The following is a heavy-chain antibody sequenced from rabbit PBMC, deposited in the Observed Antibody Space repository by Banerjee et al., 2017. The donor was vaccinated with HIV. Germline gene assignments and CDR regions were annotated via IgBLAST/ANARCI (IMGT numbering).Heavy chain of an antibody. CDR3: AGGGISYFDL. D-gene: IGHD1-1*01. CDR2: IYAGSGST. V-gene: IGHV1S40*01. CDR1: GIDFSSSYW. Sequence: QSLEESGGDLVKPGGTLTLTCTASGIDFSSSYWICWVRQAPGKGLEWIGCIYAGSGSTGYASWAKGRFSISKTASTTVTLQMTSLTAADTATYFCAGGGISYFDLWGPGTLVT. J-gene: IGHJ4*01.